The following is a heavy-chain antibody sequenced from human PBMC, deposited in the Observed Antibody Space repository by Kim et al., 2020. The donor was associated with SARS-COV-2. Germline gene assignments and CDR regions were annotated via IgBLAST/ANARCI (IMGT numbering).Heavy chain of an antibody. CDR2: ISSSSSYI. CDR3: ASGGSWYIFDY. Sequence: GGSLRLSCAASGFTFSSYSMNWVRQAPGKGLEWVSSISSSSSYIYYADSVKGRFTISRDNAKNSLYLQMNSLRAEDTAVYYCASGGSWYIFDYWGQGTLVTVSS. V-gene: IGHV3-21*04. J-gene: IGHJ4*02. D-gene: IGHD6-13*01. CDR1: GFTFSSYS.